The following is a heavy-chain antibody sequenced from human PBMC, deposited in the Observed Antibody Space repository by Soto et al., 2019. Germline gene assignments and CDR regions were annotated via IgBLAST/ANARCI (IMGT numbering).Heavy chain of an antibody. CDR2: IYYSGST. CDR1: GFSISSYY. CDR3: ARESFYDSGGFHGFDY. J-gene: IGHJ4*02. Sequence: SETLSLTCTVSGFSISSYYWSWIRQPPGKGLEWIGYIYYSGSTNYNPSLKSRVTISVDTSKNQFSLKLSSVTAADTAVYYCARESFYDSGGFHGFDYWGQGTLVTVSS. V-gene: IGHV4-59*01. D-gene: IGHD3-22*01.